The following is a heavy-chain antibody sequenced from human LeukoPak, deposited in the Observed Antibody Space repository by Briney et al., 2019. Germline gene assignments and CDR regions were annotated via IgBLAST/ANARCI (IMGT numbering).Heavy chain of an antibody. CDR2: IIPILGIA. Sequence: ASVNVSCKASGGTFSSYAISWVRQAPGQGLEWMGRIIPILGIANYAQKFQGRVTITADKSTSTAYMELSSLRSDDTAVYYCARYESYSGTGGNYFDYWGQGTLVTVSS. J-gene: IGHJ4*02. V-gene: IGHV1-69*04. D-gene: IGHD1-26*01. CDR3: ARYESYSGTGGNYFDY. CDR1: GGTFSSYA.